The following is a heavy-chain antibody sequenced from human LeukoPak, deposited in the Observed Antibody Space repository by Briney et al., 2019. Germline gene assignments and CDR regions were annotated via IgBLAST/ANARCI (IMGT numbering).Heavy chain of an antibody. V-gene: IGHV4-34*01. Sequence: SETLSLTCAVYGGSLTFYYWSWIRQPPGKGLEWIGEINHSGSTNYNPSLKSRVTISLDTSRNQFSLRLRSVTAADTAIYYCAIGRSSGLSSSIDYWGQGSLVAVSS. D-gene: IGHD6-19*01. CDR1: GGSLTFYY. J-gene: IGHJ4*02. CDR3: AIGRSSGLSSSIDY. CDR2: INHSGST.